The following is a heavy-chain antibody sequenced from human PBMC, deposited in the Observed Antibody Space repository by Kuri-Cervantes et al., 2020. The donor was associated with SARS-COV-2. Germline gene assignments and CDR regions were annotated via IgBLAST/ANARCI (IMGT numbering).Heavy chain of an antibody. Sequence: SETLSLTCAVSGYSISSGYYWSWIRQPPGKGLEWIGEINHSGSTNYNPSLKSRVTISVDTSKNQFSLKLSSVTAADTAVYYCARVPYYGPLDYWGQGTLVTVSS. V-gene: IGHV4-34*01. D-gene: IGHD4-17*01. J-gene: IGHJ4*02. CDR2: INHSGST. CDR3: ARVPYYGPLDY. CDR1: GYSISSGYY.